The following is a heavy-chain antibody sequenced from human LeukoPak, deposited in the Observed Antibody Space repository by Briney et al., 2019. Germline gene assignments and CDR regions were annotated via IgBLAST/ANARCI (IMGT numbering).Heavy chain of an antibody. CDR2: INSDGSST. Sequence: GGSLRLSCAASGFTFSSYWMHWVRQAPGKGLVWVSRINSDGSSTSYADSVKGRFTISRDNAKNTLYLQMNSLRAEDTAVYYCARDRGYFDLVGDAFDIWGQGTMSPSLQ. CDR1: GFTFSSYW. D-gene: IGHD3-9*01. CDR3: ARDRGYFDLVGDAFDI. J-gene: IGHJ3*02. V-gene: IGHV3-74*01.